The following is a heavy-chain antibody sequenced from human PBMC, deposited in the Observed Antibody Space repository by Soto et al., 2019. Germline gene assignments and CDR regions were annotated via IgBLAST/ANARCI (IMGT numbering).Heavy chain of an antibody. J-gene: IGHJ5*02. CDR1: GGSISSGDYY. V-gene: IGHV4-30-4*01. CDR3: ARDNFIRTVIGTNWFDP. Sequence: QVQLQESGPGLVKPSQTLSLTCTVSGGSISSGDYYWSWIRQPPGKGLEWIGYIYYSGSTYYNPSLKSRVTISVDTSKNQFSLKLSSVPAADTAVYYCARDNFIRTVIGTNWFDPWGQGTLVTVSS. D-gene: IGHD1-20*01. CDR2: IYYSGST.